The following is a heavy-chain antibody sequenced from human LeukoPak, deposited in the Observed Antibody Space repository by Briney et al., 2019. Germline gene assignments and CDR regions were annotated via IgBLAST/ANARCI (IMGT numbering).Heavy chain of an antibody. V-gene: IGHV4-39*01. J-gene: IGHJ4*02. CDR1: GVSISSSNSY. Sequence: SETLSLTCTVSGVSISSSNSYWGWIRQPPGKGLEWTGSIYYSGNTYYNASLKSQVSISIDTSKNQFSLKLTSVTAADTAVYYCARQTGSGLFILPGGQGTLVTVSS. CDR3: ARQTGSGLFILP. D-gene: IGHD3/OR15-3a*01. CDR2: IYYSGNT.